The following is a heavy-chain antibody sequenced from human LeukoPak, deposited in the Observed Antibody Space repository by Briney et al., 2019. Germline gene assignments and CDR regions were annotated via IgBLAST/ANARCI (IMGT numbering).Heavy chain of an antibody. V-gene: IGHV3-7*01. Sequence: GGSLRLSCAASGFTFSTYWMSWVRQAPGKGLEWVANIKQDGSEKYYVDSVKGRFTISRDKAKNSLYLQMNSLRDEDTAVYYCARDRLAAAGTYYFDYRGQGTLVTVSS. D-gene: IGHD6-13*01. CDR2: IKQDGSEK. CDR1: GFTFSTYW. CDR3: ARDRLAAAGTYYFDY. J-gene: IGHJ4*02.